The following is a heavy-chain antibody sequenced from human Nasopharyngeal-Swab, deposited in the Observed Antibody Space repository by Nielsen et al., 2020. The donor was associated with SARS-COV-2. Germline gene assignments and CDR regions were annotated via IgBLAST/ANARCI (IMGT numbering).Heavy chain of an antibody. CDR1: GGSISSYY. D-gene: IGHD1-26*01. V-gene: IGHV4-59*08. CDR3: ARRETIVGSFDY. CDR2: IYYSGST. Sequence: GSLRLSCTVSGGSISSYYWTWIRQSPRKGLEWIGYIYYSGSTDYNPSLKGRVTISVDTSKNQFSLKLNSVTAADTAVYYCARRETIVGSFDYWGQGTLVTVSS. J-gene: IGHJ4*02.